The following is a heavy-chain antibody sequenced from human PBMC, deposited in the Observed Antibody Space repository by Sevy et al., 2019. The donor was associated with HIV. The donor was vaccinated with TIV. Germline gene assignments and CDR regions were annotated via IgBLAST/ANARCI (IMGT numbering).Heavy chain of an antibody. CDR2: ISSAGSFI. V-gene: IGHV3-21*06. J-gene: IGHJ4*02. CDR1: GFTFSYYS. CDR3: AGDEGGSHYIFGKLDY. Sequence: GGSLRLSCAASGFTFSYYSLTWVRQAPGKGLEWVSSISSAGSFIYYADSVKGRFTISRDSAKSSLYLQMNSLGVEDTAVYYGAGDEGGSHYIFGKLDYWGQGTLVTVSS. D-gene: IGHD1-26*01.